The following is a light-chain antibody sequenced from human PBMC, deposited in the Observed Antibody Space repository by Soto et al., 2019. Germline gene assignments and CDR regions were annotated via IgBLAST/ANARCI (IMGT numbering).Light chain of an antibody. J-gene: IGKJ5*01. CDR2: SAS. V-gene: IGKV3D-20*02. Sequence: EIELTQSPGTLSLSPGERATLSCRASQSVSNNYLAWYQQKPGQAPRLLIYSASRGATGFPARFSGSGSGTDFTLTISSLEPEDFAVYYCQQRSNWPTFGQGTRLETK. CDR1: QSVSNNY. CDR3: QQRSNWPT.